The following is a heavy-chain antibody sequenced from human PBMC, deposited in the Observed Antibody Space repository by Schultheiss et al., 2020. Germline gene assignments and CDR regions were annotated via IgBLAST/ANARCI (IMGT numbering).Heavy chain of an antibody. CDR3: TTFRFLEWFGY. V-gene: IGHV3-15*01. Sequence: GGSLRLSCEASGFTFSKAWMSWVRQAPGKGLEWVGRIKTKSEGWTTDYAAPVKGRFTISRDDSKNTLYLQMNSLKTEDTAVYYCTTFRFLEWFGYWGQGTLVTVSS. CDR2: IKTKSEGWTT. J-gene: IGHJ4*02. CDR1: GFTFSKAW. D-gene: IGHD3-3*01.